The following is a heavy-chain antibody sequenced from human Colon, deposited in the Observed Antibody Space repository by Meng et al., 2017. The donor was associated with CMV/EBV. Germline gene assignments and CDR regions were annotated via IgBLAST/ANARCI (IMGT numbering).Heavy chain of an antibody. CDR3: AREGRDCGSTSCQYYFDY. J-gene: IGHJ4*02. CDR2: IYSSGSS. Sequence: GSLRLSCSVSGASITLYYWSWIRQPPGKGLEWIGDIYSSGSSNQNPSLQTRVTISLDTSKKQISLKLRSVTAADTAIYYCAREGRDCGSTSCQYYFDYWGRGTLVTVSS. CDR1: GASITLYY. D-gene: IGHD2-2*01. V-gene: IGHV4-59*01.